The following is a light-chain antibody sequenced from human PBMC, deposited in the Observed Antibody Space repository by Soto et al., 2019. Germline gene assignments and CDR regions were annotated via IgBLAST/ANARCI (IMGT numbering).Light chain of an antibody. CDR2: SDA. CDR1: SPNIGSNY. V-gene: IGLV1-47*01. Sequence: QSVLTQPPSASGTPGQRVTISCSGSSPNIGSNYVYWYKQLPGTAPKLLIYSDAQRPSGVPDRISGSKSGTSASLAIRGLRSEDEGDYYCAAWDDSLSGPVFGGGTKLTVL. CDR3: AAWDDSLSGPV. J-gene: IGLJ3*02.